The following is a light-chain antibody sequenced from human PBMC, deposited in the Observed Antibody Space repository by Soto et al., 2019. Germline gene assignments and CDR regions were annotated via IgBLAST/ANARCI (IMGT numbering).Light chain of an antibody. Sequence: DVQMTQSPSTLSASVGDRVTITCRASQSVSTWLAWYQQKPGKAPKALIYDASSLESGVPSRFSGSGSGTEFTLTISSLQPDDFATYYCQQYNSYSTFGQGTKVDIK. CDR2: DAS. CDR3: QQYNSYST. V-gene: IGKV1-5*01. CDR1: QSVSTW. J-gene: IGKJ1*01.